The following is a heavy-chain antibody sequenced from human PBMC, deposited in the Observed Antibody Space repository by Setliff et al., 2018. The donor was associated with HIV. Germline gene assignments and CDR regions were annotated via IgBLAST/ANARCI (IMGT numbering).Heavy chain of an antibody. D-gene: IGHD2-15*01. Sequence: SETLSLTCTVSGASIARSDYYWGWIRQPPGKGLEWIGSIYYTGSTYLNPSLKSRVTIFVDTSKNEFSLKMTSVTAADTAVYYCARDDRCSGGCCYSYWGQGALVTVSS. CDR1: GASIARSDYY. J-gene: IGHJ4*02. CDR3: ARDDRCSGGCCYSY. V-gene: IGHV4-39*02. CDR2: IYYTGST.